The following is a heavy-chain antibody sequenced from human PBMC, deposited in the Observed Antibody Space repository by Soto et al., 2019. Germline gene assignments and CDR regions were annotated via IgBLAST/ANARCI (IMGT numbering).Heavy chain of an antibody. D-gene: IGHD6-6*01. V-gene: IGHV2-5*01. Sequence: SGPTLVNPTQTLTLTCTFSGFSLSTSGVGVGWIRQPPGKAPEWLALIYWNDDKRYSPSLKSRLTITKDTSKNQVVLTMTNMDPVDTATYYCALKRGAARPWYWFDPWGQGTLVTVSS. J-gene: IGHJ5*02. CDR1: GFSLSTSGVG. CDR2: IYWNDDK. CDR3: ALKRGAARPWYWFDP.